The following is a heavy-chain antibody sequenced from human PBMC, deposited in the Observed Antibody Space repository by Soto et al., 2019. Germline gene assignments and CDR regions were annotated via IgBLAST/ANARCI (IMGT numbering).Heavy chain of an antibody. V-gene: IGHV3-23*01. CDR1: GFTFSSYA. J-gene: IGHJ6*02. CDR3: AKELGYCSSASCYDYGMDV. CDR2: ISGSGGST. Sequence: GGSLRLSCAASGFTFSSYAMSWVRQAPGKGLEWVSAISGSGGSTYYADSVKGRFTSSIDNSKNTLYLQMNSLRAEDTAVYYCAKELGYCSSASCYDYGMDVWGQGTTVTVSS. D-gene: IGHD2-2*01.